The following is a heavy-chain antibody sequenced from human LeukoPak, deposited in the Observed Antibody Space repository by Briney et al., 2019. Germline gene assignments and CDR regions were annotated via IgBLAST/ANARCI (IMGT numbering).Heavy chain of an antibody. V-gene: IGHV1-46*01. Sequence: ASVKVSCKASGYTFTSYYMHWVRQAPGQGLEWRGIINPSGGSTSYAQKFQGRVTMTRDMSTSTVYMELSSLSSEDKAVYYCARALTPYQPSDYWGQGTLVTVSS. CDR2: INPSGGST. CDR1: GYTFTSYY. J-gene: IGHJ4*02. CDR3: ARALTPYQPSDY.